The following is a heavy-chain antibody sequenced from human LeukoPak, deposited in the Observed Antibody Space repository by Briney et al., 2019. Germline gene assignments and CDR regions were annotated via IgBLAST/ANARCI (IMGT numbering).Heavy chain of an antibody. CDR2: IYTSGST. V-gene: IGHV4-4*07. CDR3: ARDPVSGAEIDY. D-gene: IGHD3-16*01. Sequence: PSQTRSLTWTVSGGSIGMYYWSWIRQPAGKGLEWIGRIYTSGSTNYNPSLKTRVTTSVDTSKNQCALKLSSVTAADTAVYYCARDPVSGAEIDYWGQGTLVTVSS. J-gene: IGHJ4*02. CDR1: GGSIGMYY.